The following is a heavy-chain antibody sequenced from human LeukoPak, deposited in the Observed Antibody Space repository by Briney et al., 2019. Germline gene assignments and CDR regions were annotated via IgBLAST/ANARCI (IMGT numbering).Heavy chain of an antibody. V-gene: IGHV4-4*07. CDR3: ARSRRDYYDSSGYALYIEFDY. D-gene: IGHD3-22*01. J-gene: IGHJ4*02. CDR1: GGSISSYY. Sequence: SETLCLTCTVSGGSISSYYWSWIRQPAGKGLEWIGRIYTSGSTNYNPSLKSRVTMSVDTSKNQFSLKLSSVTAADTAVYYCARSRRDYYDSSGYALYIEFDYWGQGTLVTVSS. CDR2: IYTSGST.